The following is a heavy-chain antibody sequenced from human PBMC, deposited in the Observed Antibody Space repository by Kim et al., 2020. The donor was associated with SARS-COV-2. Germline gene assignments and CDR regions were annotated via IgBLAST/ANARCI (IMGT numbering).Heavy chain of an antibody. CDR1: GYTFTSYG. D-gene: IGHD3-10*01. V-gene: IGHV1-18*01. J-gene: IGHJ5*02. Sequence: ASVKVSCKASGYTFTSYGISWVRQAPGQGLEWMGWISAYNGNTNYAQKLQGRVTMTTDTSTSTAYMELRSLRSDDTAVYYCARGTSGVLSIGLWFGELIWFDPWGQGTLVTVSS. CDR2: ISAYNGNT. CDR3: ARGTSGVLSIGLWFGELIWFDP.